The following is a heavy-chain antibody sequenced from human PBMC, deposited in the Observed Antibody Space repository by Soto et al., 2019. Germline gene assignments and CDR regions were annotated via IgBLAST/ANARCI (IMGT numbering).Heavy chain of an antibody. Sequence: GGSLRLSCAASGFTFSSYGMHWVRQAPGKGLEWGAVISYDGSNKYYADSVKGRFTISRDNSKNTLYLQMNSLRAEDTAVYYCAKEKEEGLVPDYWGQGTLVTVSS. D-gene: IGHD6-19*01. CDR1: GFTFSSYG. CDR2: ISYDGSNK. V-gene: IGHV3-30*18. CDR3: AKEKEEGLVPDY. J-gene: IGHJ4*02.